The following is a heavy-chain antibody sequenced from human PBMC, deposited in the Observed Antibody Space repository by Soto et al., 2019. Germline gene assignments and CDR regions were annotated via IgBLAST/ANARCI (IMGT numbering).Heavy chain of an antibody. CDR1: GGTIRSPDW. CDR2: ILQSGST. CDR3: ARGRGRYSSGWSWFDP. J-gene: IGHJ5*02. Sequence: SETLSLTCGVSGGTIRSPDWWTWVRQPPGKGLEWIGEILQSGSTNYTPSLESRVTISVDKSKNQFSLTLTSVTAADTAVYFCARGRGRYSSGWSWFDPWGQGILVTVSS. D-gene: IGHD6-19*01. V-gene: IGHV4-4*02.